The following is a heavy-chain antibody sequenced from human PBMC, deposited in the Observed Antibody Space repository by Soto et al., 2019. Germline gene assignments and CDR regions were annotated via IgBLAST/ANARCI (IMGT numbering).Heavy chain of an antibody. CDR2: ISWNSGSI. J-gene: IGHJ4*02. Sequence: LRLSCAASGFTFDDYAMHWVRQAPGKGLEWVSGISWNSGSIGYADSVKGRFTISRDNAKNSLYLQMNSLRAEDTALYYCAKDSGPWIQLWFGDYWGQGTLVTVSS. CDR1: GFTFDDYA. D-gene: IGHD5-18*01. V-gene: IGHV3-9*01. CDR3: AKDSGPWIQLWFGDY.